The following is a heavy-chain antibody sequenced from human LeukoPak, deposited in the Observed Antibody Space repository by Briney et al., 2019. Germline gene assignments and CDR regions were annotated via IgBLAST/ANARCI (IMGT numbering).Heavy chain of an antibody. CDR1: GFTFSGSA. D-gene: IGHD2-2*01. V-gene: IGHV3-73*01. Sequence: GGSLRLSCAASGFTFSGSAMHWVRQASGKGLEWVGRIRSKANSYATAYAASVKGRFTISRDDSKNTAYLQMNSLKTEDTAVYYCTRGRGYQLPLESYYYYMDVWGKGTTVTVSS. J-gene: IGHJ6*03. CDR2: IRSKANSYAT. CDR3: TRGRGYQLPLESYYYYMDV.